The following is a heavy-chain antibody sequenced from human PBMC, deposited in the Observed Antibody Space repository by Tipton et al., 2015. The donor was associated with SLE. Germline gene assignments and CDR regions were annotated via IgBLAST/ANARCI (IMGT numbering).Heavy chain of an antibody. D-gene: IGHD1-7*01. CDR3: ARRYNWNYKDYFDY. CDR2: IYSSGYT. CDR1: GGSITSSSYY. Sequence: TLSLTCTVSGGSITSSSYYWVWIRQPPGKGLEWIGSIYSSGYTYYNPSLKSRISISVDTSKSQFSLKLNSVTAADTAVYYCARRYNWNYKDYFDYWGQGTPVTVSS. J-gene: IGHJ4*02. V-gene: IGHV4-39*07.